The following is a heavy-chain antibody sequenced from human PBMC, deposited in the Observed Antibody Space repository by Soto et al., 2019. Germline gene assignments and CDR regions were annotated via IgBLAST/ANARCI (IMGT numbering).Heavy chain of an antibody. CDR2: ISYEGRNK. CDR1: GFTFSSYC. J-gene: IGHJ6*02. V-gene: IGHV3-30*18. D-gene: IGHD2-2*01. Sequence: QVQLVESGGGVVQPGRSLRLSCAASGFTFSSYCMHWVLQAPGTGLEWVAVISYEGRNKYYADSVKGRFTISRDNSKNTLYLQMNSLRAEDTAVYYCAKDHCISTSCFGGMDVWGQGTTVTVSS. CDR3: AKDHCISTSCFGGMDV.